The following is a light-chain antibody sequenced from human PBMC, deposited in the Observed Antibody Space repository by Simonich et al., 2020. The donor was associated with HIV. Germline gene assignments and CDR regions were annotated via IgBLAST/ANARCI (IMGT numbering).Light chain of an antibody. CDR1: SSDVGSYNL. CDR2: DVS. V-gene: IGLV2-14*02. CDR3: SSYTSSSTWV. J-gene: IGLJ3*02. Sequence: QSALTQPVSVSGSPGQSITISCTGTSSDVGSYNLVSWYQQNPGKAPKLMIYDVSNRPSGVSNRFSGSKSGNTASLTISGLQAEDEADYYCSSYTSSSTWVFGGGTKLTVL.